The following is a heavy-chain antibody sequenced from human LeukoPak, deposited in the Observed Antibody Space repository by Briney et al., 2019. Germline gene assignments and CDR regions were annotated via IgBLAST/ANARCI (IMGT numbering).Heavy chain of an antibody. Sequence: GESLKISCKGSGYSFTSYWIGWVRQMPGKGLEWMGIIFPGDSDTRYSPSFQGQVTISADKSISTAYLQWSSLKASDTAMYYCARQRTMVRGVYDYWGQGTLVTVSS. V-gene: IGHV5-51*01. CDR1: GYSFTSYW. CDR2: IFPGDSDT. D-gene: IGHD3-10*01. CDR3: ARQRTMVRGVYDY. J-gene: IGHJ4*02.